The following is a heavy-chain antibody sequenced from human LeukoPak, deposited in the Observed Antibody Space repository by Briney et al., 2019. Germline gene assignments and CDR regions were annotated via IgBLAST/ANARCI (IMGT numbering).Heavy chain of an antibody. V-gene: IGHV4-34*01. CDR1: GGSSSGYY. CDR2: INHSGST. CDR3: ARVGYCSSTSCYPYQNWFDP. Sequence: SETLSLTCAVYGGSSSGYYWSWIRQPPGKGLEWIGEINHSGSTNYNPPLKSRVTISVDTSKNQFSLKLSSVTAADTAVYYCARVGYCSSTSCYPYQNWFDPWGQGTLVTVSS. J-gene: IGHJ5*02. D-gene: IGHD2-2*01.